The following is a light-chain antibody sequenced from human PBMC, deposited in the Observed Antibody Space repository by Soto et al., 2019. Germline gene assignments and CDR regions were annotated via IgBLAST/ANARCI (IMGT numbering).Light chain of an antibody. CDR3: HQYNNWPPWT. CDR2: GAS. V-gene: IGKV3-20*01. CDR1: QSVSSSH. Sequence: EIVLTQSPGTLSLSPGERATLSCRASQSVSSSHLAWYQQKPGQAPRLLISGASSRATGIPDRFTGSGSGTEFTLTISSLQSEDFAVYYCHQYNNWPPWTFGQGTKVEIK. J-gene: IGKJ1*01.